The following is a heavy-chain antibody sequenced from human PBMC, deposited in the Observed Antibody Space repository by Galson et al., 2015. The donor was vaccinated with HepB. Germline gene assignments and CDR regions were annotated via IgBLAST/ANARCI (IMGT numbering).Heavy chain of an antibody. V-gene: IGHV3-23*01. CDR3: ATGYVDTHMGR. CDR2: ISGSGDNT. J-gene: IGHJ4*02. D-gene: IGHD5-18*01. Sequence: SLRLSCAASGLTFSNYGMTWVRQAPGRGLEWVSAISGSGDNTQYADSVKGRFTISRDNSESTLYLQMNSLRAEDTAVYYCATGYVDTHMGRWGQGTLVTVSS. CDR1: GLTFSNYG.